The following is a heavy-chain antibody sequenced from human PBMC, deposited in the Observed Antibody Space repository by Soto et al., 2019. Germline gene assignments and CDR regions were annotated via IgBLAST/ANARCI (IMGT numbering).Heavy chain of an antibody. CDR1: GGSISSYY. D-gene: IGHD6-19*01. CDR3: ARLFREQWVVQENYFDY. J-gene: IGHJ4*02. Sequence: PSETLSLTCTVSGGSISSYYWSWIRHPPGKGLEWIGHVYYSGSTNYNPSLRGRVTISIDTSKNQFSLRLRSLTAADTAVYYCARLFREQWVVQENYFDYWGQGTLVTVSS. V-gene: IGHV4-59*08. CDR2: VYYSGST.